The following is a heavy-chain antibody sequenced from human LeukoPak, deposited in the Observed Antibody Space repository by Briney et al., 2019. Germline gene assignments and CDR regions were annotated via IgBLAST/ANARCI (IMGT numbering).Heavy chain of an antibody. Sequence: SETLSLTCTVSGGSISSGGYYWSWIRQHLGKGLEWIGYIYYSGSTYYNPSLKSRVTISVDTSKNQFSLKLSSVTAADTAVYYCARGGRPYRGPRRIWFDPWGQGTLVTVSS. V-gene: IGHV4-31*03. CDR1: GGSISSGGYY. J-gene: IGHJ5*02. CDR2: IYYSGST. CDR3: ARGGRPYRGPRRIWFDP. D-gene: IGHD4-11*01.